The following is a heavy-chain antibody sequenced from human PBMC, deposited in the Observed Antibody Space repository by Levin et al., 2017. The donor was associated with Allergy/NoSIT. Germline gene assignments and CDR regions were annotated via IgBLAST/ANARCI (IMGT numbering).Heavy chain of an antibody. J-gene: IGHJ4*02. CDR3: ASRLYGSGSYYNDY. D-gene: IGHD3-10*01. V-gene: IGHV4-34*01. CDR2: INHSGST. Sequence: PSETLSLTCAVYGGSFSGYYWSWIRQPPGKGLEWIGEINHSGSTNYNPSLKSRVTISVDTSKNQFSLKLSSVTAADTAVYYCASRLYGSGSYYNDYWGQGTLVTVSS. CDR1: GGSFSGYY.